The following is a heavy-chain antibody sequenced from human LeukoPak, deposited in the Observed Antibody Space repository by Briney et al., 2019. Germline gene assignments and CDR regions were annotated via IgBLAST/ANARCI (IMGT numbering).Heavy chain of an antibody. D-gene: IGHD6-13*01. Sequence: KTSETLSLTCSVSGGSISSSSYYWGWIRQPPGKGLEWIGTIYYSGSTYYNPSLKSRVTISVDTSKNQFSLKLSSVIAADTAVYYCARGAPRIAAAGNDAFDIWGQGTMVTVSS. V-gene: IGHV4-39*01. J-gene: IGHJ3*02. CDR2: IYYSGST. CDR3: ARGAPRIAAAGNDAFDI. CDR1: GGSISSSSYY.